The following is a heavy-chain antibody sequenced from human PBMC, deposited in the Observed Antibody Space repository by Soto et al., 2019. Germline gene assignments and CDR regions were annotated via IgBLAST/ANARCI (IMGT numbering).Heavy chain of an antibody. Sequence: SEALSVTCAVYVESLSAYYWTWIRQPPGKGLEWIGEINQSGSTNYNPSLKSRVTMSADTSKKHFSLKVTSVTAADTAVYYCARGTVYVPFLFPCLDVWGQGTTVTVSS. CDR1: VESLSAYY. CDR2: INQSGST. V-gene: IGHV4-34*01. J-gene: IGHJ6*01. CDR3: ARGTVYVPFLFPCLDV. D-gene: IGHD3-10*02.